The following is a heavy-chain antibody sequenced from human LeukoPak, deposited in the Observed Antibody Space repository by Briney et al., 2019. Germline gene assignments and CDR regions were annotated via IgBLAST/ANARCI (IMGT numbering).Heavy chain of an antibody. Sequence: PGGSLRLSCAASGFTFSSYAMHWVRQAPGKGLEWVAVISYDGSNKYYADSVKGRFTISRDNSKNTLYLQMNSLRAEDTAVYYCARENLDIWSRYGMDVWGQGTTVTVSS. CDR2: ISYDGSNK. CDR3: ARENLDIWSRYGMDV. CDR1: GFTFSSYA. J-gene: IGHJ6*02. D-gene: IGHD3-3*01. V-gene: IGHV3-30-3*01.